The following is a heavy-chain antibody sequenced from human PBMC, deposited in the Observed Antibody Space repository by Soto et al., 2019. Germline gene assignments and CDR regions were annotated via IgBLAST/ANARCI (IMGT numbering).Heavy chain of an antibody. V-gene: IGHV3-11*01. J-gene: IGHJ5*02. D-gene: IGHD3-16*01. CDR3: ARLPFPWGWFDP. CDR1: GIVFSDY. Sequence: QVQLVESGGGLVKPGGSLRLSCAASGIVFSDYMSWVRQAPGKGLEWLSYISGSGRTIYSADSVKGRFTISRDNATNSLDLQMNNVSTEDTAVYYCARLPFPWGWFDPWGQGTLVPVSS. CDR2: ISGSGRTI.